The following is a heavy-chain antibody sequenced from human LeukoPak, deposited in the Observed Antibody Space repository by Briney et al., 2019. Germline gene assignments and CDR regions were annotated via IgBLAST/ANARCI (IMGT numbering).Heavy chain of an antibody. J-gene: IGHJ4*02. D-gene: IGHD2-15*01. CDR3: ARPSQLVLGDSIGLFDH. Sequence: GESLKISCKHSEYSFPNYCIGWVRQMPGKGLEWMGIIYPDDSDTRYSPSFQGQVTISADKSISTAYLQWSSLKTSDTAMYYCARPSQLVLGDSIGLFDHWGQGTLVTVSS. CDR1: EYSFPNYC. V-gene: IGHV5-51*01. CDR2: IYPDDSDT.